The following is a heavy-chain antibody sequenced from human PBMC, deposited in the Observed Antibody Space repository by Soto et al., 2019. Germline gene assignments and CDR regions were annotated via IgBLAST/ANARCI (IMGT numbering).Heavy chain of an antibody. V-gene: IGHV1-69*13. D-gene: IGHD1-26*01. CDR2: IIPIFGTA. CDR1: GGTFSSYA. CDR3: ARVAPGAFDAFDI. Sequence: SVKVSCKASGGTFSSYAISWVRQAPGQGLEWMGGIIPIFGTANYAQKFQGRVTITADESTSTAYMELSSLRSEDTAVYYCARVAPGAFDAFDIWGQGTMVTVSS. J-gene: IGHJ3*02.